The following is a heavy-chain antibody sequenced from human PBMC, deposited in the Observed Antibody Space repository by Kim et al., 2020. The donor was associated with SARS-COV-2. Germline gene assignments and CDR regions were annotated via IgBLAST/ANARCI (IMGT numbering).Heavy chain of an antibody. CDR2: IYPGDSDT. CDR1: GYSFTSYW. D-gene: IGHD6-6*01. V-gene: IGHV5-51*01. CDR3: ARQYSSSTGNYYYGMDV. Sequence: GESLKISCKGSGYSFTSYWIGWVRQMPGKGLEWMGIIYPGDSDTRYSPSFQGQVTISADKSISTAYLQWSSLKASDTAMYYCARQYSSSTGNYYYGMDVWGQGTTVTVSS. J-gene: IGHJ6*02.